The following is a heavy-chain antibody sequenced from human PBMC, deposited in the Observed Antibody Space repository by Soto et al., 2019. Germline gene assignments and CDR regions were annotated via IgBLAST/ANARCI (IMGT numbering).Heavy chain of an antibody. CDR2: IDPRDSYV. CDR1: GYTFTTFL. CDR3: ARLFCSTTTCDSWFDP. J-gene: IGHJ5*02. V-gene: IGHV5-10-1*01. D-gene: IGHD2-2*01. Sequence: XDSLKVSCTCFGYTFTTFLSSLVLQMPGKGLEWMGRIDPRDSYVNYSPSFQGHVTISLDKSISTAYLQWGSLKASDTAMYYCARLFCSTTTCDSWFDPWGQGTLVTVSS.